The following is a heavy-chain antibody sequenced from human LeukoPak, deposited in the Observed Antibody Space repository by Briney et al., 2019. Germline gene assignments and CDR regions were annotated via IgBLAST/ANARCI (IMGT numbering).Heavy chain of an antibody. CDR3: ARHASVDGNWPRPLDY. CDR1: GGSISSSPYY. Sequence: SETLSLTCTVSGGSISSSPYYWGWIRQPPGKGLDWIGNIYYSGSTYYNPSLKTRVTISVDTSKNQFSLRLTSVTAADTAVYYCARHASVDGNWPRPLDYWGQGSLVTVSS. CDR2: IYYSGST. V-gene: IGHV4-39*01. D-gene: IGHD6-19*01. J-gene: IGHJ4*02.